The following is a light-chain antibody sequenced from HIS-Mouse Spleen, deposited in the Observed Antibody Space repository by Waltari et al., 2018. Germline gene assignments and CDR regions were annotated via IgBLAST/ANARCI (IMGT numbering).Light chain of an antibody. CDR1: SCSVSTSSY. CDR2: STN. J-gene: IGLJ3*02. CDR3: VLYMGSGISWV. Sequence: QTVVTQEPSFSVSPGGTVTLTCGLSSCSVSTSSYPRWYQQTPGQAPRTLIYSTNTRSSGVPDRFSGSILGNKAALTITGAQADDESDYYCVLYMGSGISWVFGGGTKLTVL. V-gene: IGLV8-61*01.